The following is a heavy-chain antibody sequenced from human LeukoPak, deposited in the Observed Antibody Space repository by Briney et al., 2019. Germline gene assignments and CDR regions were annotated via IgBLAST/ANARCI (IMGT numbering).Heavy chain of an antibody. CDR2: INTSGGSA. V-gene: IGHV1-46*01. Sequence: ASVKVSCNTSGYSFTSYDINWVRQAPGQGLEWMGIINTSGGSASYAQKFQGRVTMTRDMSTTTVYMELSSLRSEDTAVYYCARAGQLGPYYYYYMDVWGKGTSVTVSS. CDR1: GYSFTSYD. D-gene: IGHD3-10*01. CDR3: ARAGQLGPYYYYYMDV. J-gene: IGHJ6*03.